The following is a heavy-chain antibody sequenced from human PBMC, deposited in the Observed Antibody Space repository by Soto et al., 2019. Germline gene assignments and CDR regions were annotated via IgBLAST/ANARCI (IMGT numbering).Heavy chain of an antibody. CDR2: IDPSDSYT. CDR3: VLNMLAAAGYYYGMDV. CDR1: GYSFTSYW. D-gene: IGHD6-13*01. V-gene: IGHV5-10-1*01. J-gene: IGHJ6*02. Sequence: PGESLKISCKGSGYSFTSYWINWVRQMPGKGLEWMGRIDPSDSYTNYSPSFQGHVTISADKSISTAYLQWSSLKASDTAMYYCVLNMLAAAGYYYGMDVWGQGTTVTVSS.